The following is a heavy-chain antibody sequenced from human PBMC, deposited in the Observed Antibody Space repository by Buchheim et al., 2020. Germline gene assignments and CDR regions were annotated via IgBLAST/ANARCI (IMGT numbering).Heavy chain of an antibody. CDR2: ISYDGSNK. D-gene: IGHD3-3*01. CDR1: GFTFSSYA. CDR3: ARDGPSVLRFLEWTPTSGHAFDI. V-gene: IGHV3-30*04. Sequence: QVQLVESGGGVVQPGRSLRLSCAASGFTFSSYAMHWVRQAPGKGLEWVAVISYDGSNKYYADSVKGRFTISRDNSKNTLYLQMNSLRAEDTAVYYCARDGPSVLRFLEWTPTSGHAFDIWGQGT. J-gene: IGHJ3*02.